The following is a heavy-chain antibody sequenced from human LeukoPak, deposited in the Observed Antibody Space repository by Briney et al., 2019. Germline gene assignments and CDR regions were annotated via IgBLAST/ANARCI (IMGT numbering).Heavy chain of an antibody. J-gene: IGHJ4*02. CDR2: IIPILGIA. CDR1: GGTFSSYA. CDR3: ARARGIQLWLNPPFDY. Sequence: ASVKVSCKASGGTFSSYAISWVRQAPGQGLERMGRIIPILGIANYAQKFQGRVTITADKSTSTAYMELSSLRSEDTAVYYCARARGIQLWLNPPFDYWGQGTLVTVSS. D-gene: IGHD5-18*01. V-gene: IGHV1-69*04.